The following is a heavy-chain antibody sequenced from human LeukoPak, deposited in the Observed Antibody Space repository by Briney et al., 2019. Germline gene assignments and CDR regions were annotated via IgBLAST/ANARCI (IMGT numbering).Heavy chain of an antibody. CDR3: AKHWATVVTPEGALYY. V-gene: IGHV3-30-3*02. CDR1: GFTFSSYA. J-gene: IGHJ4*02. CDR2: ISYDGSNK. Sequence: QPGGSLRLSCAASGFTFSSYAMHWVRQAPGKGLEWVAVISYDGSNKYYADSVKGRFTISRDNSQNTLYLQMNSLRAEDTAVYYCAKHWATVVTPEGALYYWGQGTLVTVSS. D-gene: IGHD4-23*01.